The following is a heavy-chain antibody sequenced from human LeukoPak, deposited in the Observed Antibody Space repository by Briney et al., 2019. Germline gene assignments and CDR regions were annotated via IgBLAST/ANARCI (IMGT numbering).Heavy chain of an antibody. CDR1: GGSISSGGYY. Sequence: PSETLSLTCTVSGGSISSGGYYWSWIRQHPGKGLEWIGYIYYSGSTYYNPSLKSRVTISVDTSKNQFSLKLSSVTAADTAVYYCARPIGGYCSSTSCYRGGAFDIWGQGTMVTVSS. CDR2: IYYSGST. V-gene: IGHV4-31*03. CDR3: ARPIGGYCSSTSCYRGGAFDI. D-gene: IGHD2-2*02. J-gene: IGHJ3*02.